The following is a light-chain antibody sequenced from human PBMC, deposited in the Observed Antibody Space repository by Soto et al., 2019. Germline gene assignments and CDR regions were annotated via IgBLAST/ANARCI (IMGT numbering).Light chain of an antibody. J-gene: IGKJ4*01. CDR1: QSISSY. Sequence: DIQMTQSPSSLSASVGDRVTITCRASQSISSYLNWYQQKPGKAPNLLIYAASSLQSGVPSRFSGSRSGTAFTLTISSLQPEDFAPYYCQQSYSTLPLTFGGGTKVEIK. CDR3: QQSYSTLPLT. V-gene: IGKV1-39*01. CDR2: AAS.